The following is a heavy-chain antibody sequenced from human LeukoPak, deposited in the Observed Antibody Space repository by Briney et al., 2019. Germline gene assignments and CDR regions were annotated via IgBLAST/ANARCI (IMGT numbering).Heavy chain of an antibody. CDR3: AREYCSSTSCYGWFDS. CDR1: GGSFSGYY. Sequence: SETLSLTCAVYGGSFSGYYWSWIRQPPGKGLEWIGEINHSGSTNYNPSLKSRVTISVDTSKNQFSLKLSSVTAADTAVYYCAREYCSSTSCYGWFDSWGQGTLVTVSS. D-gene: IGHD2-2*01. CDR2: INHSGST. V-gene: IGHV4-34*01. J-gene: IGHJ5*01.